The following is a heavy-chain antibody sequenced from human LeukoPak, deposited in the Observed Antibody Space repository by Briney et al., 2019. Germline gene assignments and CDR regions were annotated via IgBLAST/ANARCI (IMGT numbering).Heavy chain of an antibody. V-gene: IGHV4-34*01. CDR2: IKDSGSP. Sequence: PSETLSLTCAVYGGSFSGYYWSWIRQPPGKGLEWIGEIKDSGSPTFNPSLKSRVTMSVDTSNNQFSVRLSSLTAADTAVYYCARGRFSGLPRATTSQFDYWGQGTLVTVSS. CDR1: GGSFSGYY. CDR3: ARGRFSGLPRATTSQFDY. J-gene: IGHJ4*02. D-gene: IGHD6-19*01.